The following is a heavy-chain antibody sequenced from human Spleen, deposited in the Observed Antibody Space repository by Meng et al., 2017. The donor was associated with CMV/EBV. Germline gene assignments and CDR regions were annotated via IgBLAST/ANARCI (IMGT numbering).Heavy chain of an antibody. CDR2: IIPILGIA. D-gene: IGHD3-22*01. CDR1: GGTFSSYT. V-gene: IGHV1-69*02. CDR3: AKLGSDSSGYYWVFDS. Sequence: SVKVSCKASGGTFSSYTISWVRQAPGQGLEWMGRIIPILGIANYAQKFQGRVTITADKSTSTAYMELSSLRSEDTAVYYCAKLGSDSSGYYWVFDSWGQGTLVTVSS. J-gene: IGHJ4*02.